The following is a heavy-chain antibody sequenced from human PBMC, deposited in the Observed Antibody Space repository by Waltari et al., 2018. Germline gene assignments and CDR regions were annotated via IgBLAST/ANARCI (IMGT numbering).Heavy chain of an antibody. V-gene: IGHV4-4*07. CDR3: ARETGIVQGAGYFDT. CDR1: GASMSRYF. Sequence: QVQLQESGPGLVRPSETLSLTCTVSGASMSRYFWSWIRQPAGKGLEWIGRIYSDGRTNYNPSLKSRVTMSLDTSNNHLSLNLASVTAADTAVYYCARETGIVQGAGYFDTWGQGTLVTVSS. CDR2: IYSDGRT. D-gene: IGHD3-10*01. J-gene: IGHJ4*02.